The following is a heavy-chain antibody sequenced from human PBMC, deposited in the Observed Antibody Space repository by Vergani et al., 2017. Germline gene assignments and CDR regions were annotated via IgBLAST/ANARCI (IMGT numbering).Heavy chain of an antibody. CDR2: IIPILGIA. Sequence: QVQLVQSGAEVKKPGSSVKVSCKASGGTFSSYTISWVRQAPGQGLEWMGRIIPILGIANSAQKFQGRVTITADKSTSTAYMELSSLRSEDTAVYYCARDRRYYYDSSGYPDYWGQGTLVTVSS. D-gene: IGHD3-22*01. CDR1: GGTFSSYT. CDR3: ARDRRYYYDSSGYPDY. V-gene: IGHV1-69*08. J-gene: IGHJ4*02.